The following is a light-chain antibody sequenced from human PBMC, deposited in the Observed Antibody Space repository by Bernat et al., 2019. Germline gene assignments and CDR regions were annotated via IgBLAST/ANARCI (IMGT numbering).Light chain of an antibody. CDR2: GAS. Sequence: DIQLTQSPPFLSASVGDRVTITCRASQVIGTYLAWYQQKPGQAPHLLIYGASTLQSGVPSRFSGSGSGTEFTLTISSLQPEDSATYYCQQLDKFPITFGQGTRLEIK. J-gene: IGKJ5*01. CDR1: QVIGTY. V-gene: IGKV1-9*01. CDR3: QQLDKFPIT.